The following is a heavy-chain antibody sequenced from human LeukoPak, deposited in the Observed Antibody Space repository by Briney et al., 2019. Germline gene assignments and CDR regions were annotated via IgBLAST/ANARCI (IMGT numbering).Heavy chain of an antibody. V-gene: IGHV3-23*01. J-gene: IGHJ4*02. CDR1: GFTFSSYA. Sequence: PGGSLRLSCAASGFTFSSYAMSWVRQAPGKGLEWVSAISGSGGSTYYADSVKGRFTISRDNSKNTLYLQMNSLRAEDTDVYYCAKGERHLGSSWYSLYFDYWGQGTLVTVSS. CDR2: ISGSGGST. CDR3: AKGERHLGSSWYSLYFDY. D-gene: IGHD6-13*01.